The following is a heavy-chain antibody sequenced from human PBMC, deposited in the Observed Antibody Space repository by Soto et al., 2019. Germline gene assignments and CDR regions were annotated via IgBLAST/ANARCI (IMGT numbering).Heavy chain of an antibody. CDR2: IKQDGSEK. Sequence: EVQLVESGGGLVQPGGSLRLSCAASGFMFSAYEMNWVRQAPGKGLEWVANIKQDGSEKWYVGSVKGRFIISRDNAKNSLYLQMNSLRDEDTAVYFCATGGKWLDFEYWGQGTLVTVSS. CDR3: ATGGKWLDFEY. CDR1: GFMFSAYE. J-gene: IGHJ4*02. V-gene: IGHV3-7*05. D-gene: IGHD6-19*01.